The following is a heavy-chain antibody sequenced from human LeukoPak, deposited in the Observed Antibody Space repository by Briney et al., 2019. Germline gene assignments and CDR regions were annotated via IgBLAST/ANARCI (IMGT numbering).Heavy chain of an antibody. CDR2: INYRGST. V-gene: IGHV4-30-4*01. CDR3: AGLGGYYNY. Sequence: SETLSLTCSVSGGSINSGDFHWSWVRQSPGKGLEWIGYINYRGSTDYNSSLKSRLIISVDTSKNHFSLKLNSVTAADTAVYYCAGLGGYYNYWGQGRLVIVSS. CDR1: GGSINSGDFH. D-gene: IGHD3-22*01. J-gene: IGHJ4*02.